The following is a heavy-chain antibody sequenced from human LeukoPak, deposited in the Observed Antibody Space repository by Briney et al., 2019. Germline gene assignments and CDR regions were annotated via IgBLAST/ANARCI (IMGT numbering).Heavy chain of an antibody. D-gene: IGHD4-4*01. J-gene: IGHJ6*02. CDR1: GFTFSGYS. CDR3: ARDRAVKARIGGMDV. CDR2: ISESSSHT. V-gene: IGHV3-21*06. Sequence: GGSLTLSCEASGFTFSGYSMNWVRQAPGKGLEWVSYISESSSHTYNADSVKGRFTISRDNAKNSLYLQMNSLRVEDTGIYYCARDRAVKARIGGMDVWGQGTTVIVSS.